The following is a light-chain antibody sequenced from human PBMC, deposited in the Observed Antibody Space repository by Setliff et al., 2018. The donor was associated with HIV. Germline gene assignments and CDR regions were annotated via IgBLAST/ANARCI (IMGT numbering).Light chain of an antibody. J-gene: IGLJ1*01. CDR1: SSDVGGYNY. CDR3: SSYTSSNTFYV. Sequence: SALAQPASVSGSPGQSITISCTGTSSDVGGYNYVSWYQHHPGKAPKLMIYDVSNRPSGVSNRFSGSKSGNTASLTISGLQAADEADYYCSSYTSSNTFYVFGTGTTVTVL. CDR2: DVS. V-gene: IGLV2-14*01.